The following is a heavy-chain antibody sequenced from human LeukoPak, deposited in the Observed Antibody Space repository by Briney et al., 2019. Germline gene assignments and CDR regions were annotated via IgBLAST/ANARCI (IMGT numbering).Heavy chain of an antibody. CDR3: VRRSRMTTIDAFDI. D-gene: IGHD5-24*01. J-gene: IGHJ3*02. CDR2: IYYSGST. Sequence: SVTLSLTCTVSGGSISSYYWSWIRQPPGKGLEWIGYIYYSGSTNYNPSLKSRVTISVDTSKNQFFLKLSSVTAADTAVYYCVRRSRMTTIDAFDIWGQGTMVTVSS. CDR1: GGSISSYY. V-gene: IGHV4-59*08.